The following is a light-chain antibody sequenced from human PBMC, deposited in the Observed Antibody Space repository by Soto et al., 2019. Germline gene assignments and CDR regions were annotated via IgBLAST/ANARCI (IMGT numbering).Light chain of an antibody. J-gene: IGLJ3*02. CDR1: RSDVGNYDL. CDR3: SLKTSSATWV. CDR2: QVS. V-gene: IGLV2-18*01. Sequence: QSVLTQPPSVSGSPGQSVTISCTGTRSDVGNYDLVSWYQQPPGTAPKLLIYQVSNRPSGVPDRFSGSKSGNTASLTISGRQAEDEADYYCSLKTSSATWVFGGGTKVTVL.